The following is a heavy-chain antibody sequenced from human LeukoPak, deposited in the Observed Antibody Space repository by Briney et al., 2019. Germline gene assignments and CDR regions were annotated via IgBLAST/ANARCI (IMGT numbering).Heavy chain of an antibody. CDR1: GFTFSSYW. J-gene: IGHJ4*02. CDR2: INGDGSNI. D-gene: IGHD6-13*01. Sequence: PGGSLRLSCVASGFTFSSYWMHWVRQDPRKGLVWVSRINGDGSNINYADSVRGRFTISRDNAKNSLYLQMNSLRAEDTAVYYCARMEAYSSSWYVDYWGQGTLVTVSS. CDR3: ARMEAYSSSWYVDY. V-gene: IGHV3-74*01.